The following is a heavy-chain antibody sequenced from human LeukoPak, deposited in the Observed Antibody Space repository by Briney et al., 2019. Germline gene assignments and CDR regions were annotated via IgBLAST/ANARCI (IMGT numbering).Heavy chain of an antibody. CDR2: ISSSSSYI. Sequence: GGSLRLSCAASGFTFSSYSMNWVRQAPGKGLEWVSSISSSSSYIYYADSVKGRFTISRVNAKNSLYLQMDSLRAEDTAVYYCARDPPTLRYHDYWGQGTLVAVSS. CDR1: GFTFSSYS. CDR3: ARDPPTLRYHDY. D-gene: IGHD3-9*01. V-gene: IGHV3-21*01. J-gene: IGHJ4*02.